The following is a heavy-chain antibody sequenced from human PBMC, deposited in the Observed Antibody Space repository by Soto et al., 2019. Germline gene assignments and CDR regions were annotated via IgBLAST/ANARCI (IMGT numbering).Heavy chain of an antibody. CDR3: ASVYGGTITDY. CDR1: GGTFSSYA. Sequence: ASVKVSCKASGGTFSSYAISWVRQAPGQGLEWMGGIIPIFGTANYAQKFQGRVTITADKSTSTAYMELSSLRSEDTAVYYCASVYGGTITDYWGQGTLVTVSS. D-gene: IGHD4-17*01. CDR2: IIPIFGTA. V-gene: IGHV1-69*06. J-gene: IGHJ4*02.